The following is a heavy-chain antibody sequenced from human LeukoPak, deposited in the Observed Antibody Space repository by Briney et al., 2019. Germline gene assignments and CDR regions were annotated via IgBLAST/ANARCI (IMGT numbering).Heavy chain of an antibody. CDR2: IYSSGRT. CDR3: ARVVASTSIDS. J-gene: IGHJ4*02. Sequence: SETLSLTCTVSGGSISSSSYYWGWIRQPPGKGLEWIGSIYSSGRTYYNPSLKNRVTISVDTSKNQVSLKVTSVTAADTALYYCARVVASTSIDSWGQGILVTVSS. CDR1: GGSISSSSYY. D-gene: IGHD2-15*01. V-gene: IGHV4-39*01.